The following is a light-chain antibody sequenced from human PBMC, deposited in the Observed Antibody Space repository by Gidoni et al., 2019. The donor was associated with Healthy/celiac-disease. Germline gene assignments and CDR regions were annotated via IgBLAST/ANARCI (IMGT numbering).Light chain of an antibody. Sequence: QSALTHPASASGSPGQSITISRTGTSSDVGGYNYVSWYQQHPGKAPKLMIYEVSNRPSGVSNRFSGSKSGNTASLTISGLQAEDEADYYCSSYTSSSTLVFGGGTKLTVL. J-gene: IGLJ2*01. V-gene: IGLV2-14*01. CDR2: EVS. CDR3: SSYTSSSTLV. CDR1: SSDVGGYNY.